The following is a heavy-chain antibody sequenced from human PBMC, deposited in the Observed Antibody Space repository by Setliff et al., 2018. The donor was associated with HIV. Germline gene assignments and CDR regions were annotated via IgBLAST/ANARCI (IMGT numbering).Heavy chain of an antibody. V-gene: IGHV4-59*08. CDR2: ISHSGNT. D-gene: IGHD3-22*01. J-gene: IGHJ5*02. CDR1: GTSINTHY. Sequence: PSETLSLTCTVSGTSINTHYWSWIRQPPGKGLEWIGCISHSGNTNFNPSLNSRVTISLNTTKNQLSLRLSSVTAADTAVYYCARQIWNESPGYGFDPWGQGTLVTVSS. CDR3: ARQIWNESPGYGFDP.